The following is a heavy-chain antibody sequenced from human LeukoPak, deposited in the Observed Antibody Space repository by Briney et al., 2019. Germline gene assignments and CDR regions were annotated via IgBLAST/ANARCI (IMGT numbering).Heavy chain of an antibody. J-gene: IGHJ6*02. CDR1: GYTFTSYG. V-gene: IGHV1-18*01. Sequence: GASVKVSCKASGYTFTSYGISWVRQAPGQGLEWMGWISAYNGNTNYAQKLQGRVTMTTDTSTSTAYMELRRLRSDDTVVYYCARAIWAQPLVPYYYYGMDVWGQGTTVTVSS. D-gene: IGHD6-13*01. CDR3: ARAIWAQPLVPYYYYGMDV. CDR2: ISAYNGNT.